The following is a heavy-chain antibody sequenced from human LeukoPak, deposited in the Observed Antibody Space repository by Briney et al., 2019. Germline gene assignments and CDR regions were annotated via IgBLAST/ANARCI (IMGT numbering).Heavy chain of an antibody. J-gene: IGHJ4*02. D-gene: IGHD6-13*01. CDR3: AKGGSWYFVDY. CDR1: GFNFDNFA. CDR2: ISYDGSNK. V-gene: IGHV3-30*04. Sequence: GGSLTLSCVVSGFNFDNFAMHWVRQPLGKGLEWVAVISYDGSNKYYADSVKGRFTISRDNSKNTLYLQMNSLRAEDTAVYYCAKGGSWYFVDYWGQGTLVTVSS.